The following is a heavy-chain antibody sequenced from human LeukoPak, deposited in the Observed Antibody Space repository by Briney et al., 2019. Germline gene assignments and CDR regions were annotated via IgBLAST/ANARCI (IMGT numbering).Heavy chain of an antibody. CDR2: IKEDGSEE. V-gene: IGHV3-7*03. CDR3: AKSPKGIAAAGRDY. Sequence: GGSLRLSCAASGFIFSDSWLSWVRQSPGKGLEWVANIKEDGSEENYVDSVKGRFTISRDNSKNTLYLQMNSLRAEDTAVYYCAKSPKGIAAAGRDYWGQGTLVTVSS. CDR1: GFIFSDSW. D-gene: IGHD6-13*01. J-gene: IGHJ4*02.